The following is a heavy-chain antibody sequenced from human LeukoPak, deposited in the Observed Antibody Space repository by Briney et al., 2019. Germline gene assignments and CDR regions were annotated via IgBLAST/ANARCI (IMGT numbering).Heavy chain of an antibody. Sequence: PSETLSLTCAVYGGSFSGYYWSWIRQPPGKGLEWIGETNHSGSTNYNPSLKSRVTISVDKSKNQFSLKLSSVTAADTAVYYCARGYGDPNWFDPWGQGTLVTVSS. CDR1: GGSFSGYY. V-gene: IGHV4-34*01. CDR3: ARGYGDPNWFDP. D-gene: IGHD4-17*01. CDR2: TNHSGST. J-gene: IGHJ5*02.